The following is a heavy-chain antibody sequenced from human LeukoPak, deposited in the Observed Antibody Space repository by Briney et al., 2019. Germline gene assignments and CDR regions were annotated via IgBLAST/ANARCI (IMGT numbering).Heavy chain of an antibody. CDR2: IYYSGST. D-gene: IGHD1-26*01. Sequence: SETLSLTCTVSGGSISSYYWSWIRQPPGKGLEWIGYIYYSGSTNYNPSLKSRVTISVDTSKNQFSLKLSSVTAADTAVYYCARGVRSSGSYSYYYYYMDVWGKGTTVTVSS. CDR1: GGSISSYY. V-gene: IGHV4-59*01. CDR3: ARGVRSSGSYSYYYYYMDV. J-gene: IGHJ6*03.